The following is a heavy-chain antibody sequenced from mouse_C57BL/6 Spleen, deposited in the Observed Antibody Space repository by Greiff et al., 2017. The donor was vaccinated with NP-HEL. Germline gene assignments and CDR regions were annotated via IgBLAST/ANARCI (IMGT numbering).Heavy chain of an antibody. V-gene: IGHV1-15*01. CDR1: GYTFTDYE. CDR3: TRELTHYFDY. D-gene: IGHD1-3*01. Sequence: VQLVESGAELVRPGASVTLSCKASGYTFTDYEMHWVKQTPVHGLEWIGAIDPETGGTAYNQKFKGKAILTADKSSSTAYMELRSLTSEDSAVYYCTRELTHYFDYWGQGTTLTVSS. J-gene: IGHJ2*01. CDR2: IDPETGGT.